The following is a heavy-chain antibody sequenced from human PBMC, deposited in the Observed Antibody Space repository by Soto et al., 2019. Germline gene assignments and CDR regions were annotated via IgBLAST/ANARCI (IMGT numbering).Heavy chain of an antibody. CDR3: ARDQTRITIFGVVIKGWFDP. V-gene: IGHV1-18*01. CDR2: ISAYNGNT. Sequence: ASVKVSCKASGYTFTSYGISWVRQAPRQGLEWMGWISAYNGNTNYAQKLQGRVTMTTDTSTSTAYMELRSLRSDDTAVYYCARDQTRITIFGVVIKGWFDPWGQGTLVTVSS. D-gene: IGHD3-3*01. CDR1: GYTFTSYG. J-gene: IGHJ5*02.